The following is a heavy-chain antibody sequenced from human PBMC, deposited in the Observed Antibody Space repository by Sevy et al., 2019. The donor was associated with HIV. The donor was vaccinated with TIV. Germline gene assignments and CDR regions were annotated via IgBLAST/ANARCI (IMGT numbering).Heavy chain of an antibody. CDR3: AKDRVWELGDAFDI. CDR2: LSGNGGST. Sequence: GGSLRLSCAASGFTFSSYAMNWVRQAPGKGLEWVSGLSGNGGSTNYAESVKGRFTISRDNSKNTLYLQMNSLSAEDTAIYYCAKDRVWELGDAFDIWGQGTMVTVSS. J-gene: IGHJ3*02. V-gene: IGHV3-23*01. D-gene: IGHD1-26*01. CDR1: GFTFSSYA.